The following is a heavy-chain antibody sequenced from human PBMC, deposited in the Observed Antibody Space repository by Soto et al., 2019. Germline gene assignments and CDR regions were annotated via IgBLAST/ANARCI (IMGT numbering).Heavy chain of an antibody. CDR2: ISSSSSTI. CDR3: ASVPQDDYGDRETNWFDP. J-gene: IGHJ5*02. D-gene: IGHD4-17*01. Sequence: GGSLRLSCAASGFTFSSYSMNWVRQAPGKGLEWVSYISSSSSTIYYADSVKGRFTISRDNAKNSLYLQMNSLRAEDTAVYYCASVPQDDYGDRETNWFDPWGQGTLVTVSS. CDR1: GFTFSSYS. V-gene: IGHV3-48*01.